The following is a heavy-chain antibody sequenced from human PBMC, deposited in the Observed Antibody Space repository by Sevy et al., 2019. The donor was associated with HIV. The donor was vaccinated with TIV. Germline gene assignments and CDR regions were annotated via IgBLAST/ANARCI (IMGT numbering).Heavy chain of an antibody. D-gene: IGHD2-15*01. J-gene: IGHJ3*02. Sequence: GGSLRLSCAASGFTFSSYSMNWVRQAPGKGLEWVSYISSSSSTIYYANSVKGRFTISRDNAKNSLYLQMNSLRDEDTAVYYCARLNAYPIFDCSRGSCYPDAFDIWGQGTMVTVSS. CDR2: ISSSSSTI. CDR1: GFTFSSYS. V-gene: IGHV3-48*02. CDR3: ARLNAYPIFDCSRGSCYPDAFDI.